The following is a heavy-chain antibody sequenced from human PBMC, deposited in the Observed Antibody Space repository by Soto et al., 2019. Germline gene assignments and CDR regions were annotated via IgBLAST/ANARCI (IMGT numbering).Heavy chain of an antibody. D-gene: IGHD2-15*01. V-gene: IGHV4-4*07. CDR3: ARSWGGDGYSH. CDR1: VDSISTYY. J-gene: IGHJ4*02. Sequence: SETLSLTCTVSVDSISTYYWSWIRRPAGKGLEWIGRIDASGNTNYNPSLKSRVTMSADTSKKQFSLTLRSVNAVDTGVYYCARSWGGDGYSHWGQGTLVTVSS. CDR2: IDASGNT.